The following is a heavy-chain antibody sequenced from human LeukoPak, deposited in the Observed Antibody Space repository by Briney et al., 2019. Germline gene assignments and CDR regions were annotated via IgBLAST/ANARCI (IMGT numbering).Heavy chain of an antibody. Sequence: ASVKVSCKASGYTFINYGISWVRQAPGQGLEWMGWISVYNGDTNYEQKFQGRVTMTTDTSTNTAYMELRSLRSDDTAVYYCARDSEPYYDFWSGYYRYPIDPWGQGTLVTVSS. V-gene: IGHV1-18*01. CDR1: GYTFINYG. D-gene: IGHD3-3*01. CDR2: ISVYNGDT. J-gene: IGHJ5*02. CDR3: ARDSEPYYDFWSGYYRYPIDP.